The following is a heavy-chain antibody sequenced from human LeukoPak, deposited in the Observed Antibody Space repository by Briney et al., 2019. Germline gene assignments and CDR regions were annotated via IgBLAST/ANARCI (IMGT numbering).Heavy chain of an antibody. J-gene: IGHJ4*02. CDR1: GGSISSTNW. Sequence: SGTLSLTCGVSGGSISSTNWWTWVRPPPGEGLEWIGEVHLSGRTNYNPSLESRVTMSVDMSENHISLKLTSVTAADTAVYYCAREGGPYRPLDYSGQGTLVTVSS. V-gene: IGHV4-4*02. CDR2: VHLSGRT. CDR3: AREGGPYRPLDY.